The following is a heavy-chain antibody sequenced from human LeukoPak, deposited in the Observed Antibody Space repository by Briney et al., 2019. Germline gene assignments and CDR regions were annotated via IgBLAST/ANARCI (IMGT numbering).Heavy chain of an antibody. J-gene: IGHJ6*03. CDR3: AKDRGRNYYYYMDV. CDR1: GFTFSSYA. CDR2: ISWNRGSI. V-gene: IGHV3-9*01. Sequence: KAGGSLRLSCAASGFTFSSYAMSWVRQAPGKGLEWVSGISWNRGSIGYADSVKGRFTISRDNAKNSLYLQMNSLRAEDSALYYCAKDRGRNYYYYMDVWGKGTTVTISS.